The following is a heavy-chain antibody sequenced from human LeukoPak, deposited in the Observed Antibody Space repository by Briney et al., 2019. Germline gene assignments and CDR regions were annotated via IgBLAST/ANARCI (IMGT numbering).Heavy chain of an antibody. V-gene: IGHV1-18*01. CDR3: ARDRVHVVPAARPLDY. D-gene: IGHD2-2*01. CDR1: GYTFTSYG. CDR2: ISAYNGNT. Sequence: ASVKVSCKASGYTFTSYGISWVRQAPGQGLEWMGWISAYNGNTNYAQKLQGRVTMTTDTSTSTAYMELRSLRSDDAAVYYCARDRVHVVPAARPLDYWGQGTLVTVSS. J-gene: IGHJ4*02.